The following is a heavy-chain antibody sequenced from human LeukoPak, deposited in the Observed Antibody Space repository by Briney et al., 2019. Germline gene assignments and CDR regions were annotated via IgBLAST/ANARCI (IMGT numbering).Heavy chain of an antibody. CDR2: ISSSSSTI. CDR3: ARGGQWLVPDH. J-gene: IGHJ4*02. Sequence: GGSLRLSCAASGFTFSSYSMNWVRQAPGKGLEWVSYISSSSSTIYYADSVKGRFTISRDNAKNSLYLQMNSLRAEDTAVYYYARGGQWLVPDHWGQGTLVTVSS. D-gene: IGHD6-19*01. CDR1: GFTFSSYS. V-gene: IGHV3-48*01.